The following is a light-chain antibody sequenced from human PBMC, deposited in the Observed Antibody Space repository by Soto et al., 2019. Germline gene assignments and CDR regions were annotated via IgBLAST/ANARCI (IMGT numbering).Light chain of an antibody. CDR1: QGVSSW. CDR2: GAA. Sequence: DIQMTQSPSFVSASVGDRVTITCRASQGVSSWLAWYQQIPGRAPKLLISGAASLQSGVQSRFSGSGSGTECTLTIINLQPEDFATYYCQQAHSFHNTFGQGTKLEI. V-gene: IGKV1-12*01. J-gene: IGKJ2*01. CDR3: QQAHSFHNT.